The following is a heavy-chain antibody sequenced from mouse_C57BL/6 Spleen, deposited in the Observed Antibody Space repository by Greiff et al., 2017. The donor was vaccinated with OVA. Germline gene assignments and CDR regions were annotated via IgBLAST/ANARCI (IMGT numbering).Heavy chain of an antibody. J-gene: IGHJ2*01. CDR1: GYSFTGYY. Sequence: EVQLQQSGPELVKPGASVKISCKASGYSFTGYYMNWVKRSPEKSLEWIGEINPSTGGTTYNQKFKAKATLTVDKSSSTAYMQLKSLTSEDSAVYYCARATDDYWGQGTTLTVSS. V-gene: IGHV1-42*01. CDR3: ARATDDY. CDR2: INPSTGGT.